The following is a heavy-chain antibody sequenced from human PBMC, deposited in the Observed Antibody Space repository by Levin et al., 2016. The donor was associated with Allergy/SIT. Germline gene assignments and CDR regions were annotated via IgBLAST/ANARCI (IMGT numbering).Heavy chain of an antibody. J-gene: IGHJ4*02. Sequence: GGSLRLSCAASGFTFSSYGMHWVRQAPGKGLEWVAVISYDGSNKYYADPVKGRFTISRDNSKNTLYLQMNSLRAEDTAVYYCAKDHGYGDDYWGQGTLVTVSS. CDR2: ISYDGSNK. CDR1: GFTFSSYG. V-gene: IGHV3-30*18. CDR3: AKDHGYGDDY. D-gene: IGHD5-18*01.